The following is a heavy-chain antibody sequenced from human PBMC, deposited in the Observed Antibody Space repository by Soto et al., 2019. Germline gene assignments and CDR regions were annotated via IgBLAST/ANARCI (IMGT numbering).Heavy chain of an antibody. CDR1: GASISSGGYY. CDR3: ARDSGHYGKGWFDP. CDR2: IYHSGST. D-gene: IGHD3-10*01. Sequence: QVQLQESGPGLVKPLETLSLTCTVSGASISSGGYYWNWMRQHPGKGLEWIGYIYHSGSTNYNPSLKSRVTMSIDTSKNQFSLKLSYVTAADTALYYCARDSGHYGKGWFDPWAREPWSPSPQ. J-gene: IGHJ5*02. V-gene: IGHV4-31*03.